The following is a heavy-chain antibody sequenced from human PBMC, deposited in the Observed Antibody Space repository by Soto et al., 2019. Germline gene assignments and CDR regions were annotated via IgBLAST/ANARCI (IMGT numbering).Heavy chain of an antibody. V-gene: IGHV3-23*01. Sequence: EVQLSESGGGFIQSGGSLRLSCAASGFSISNYAMSWVRQAPGRGLEWVSSISDSGTNTFYADSVKGRFAISRDKSKNTVYMQMNNLRVEDTALYYCAKDGIRKDDYWGQGPLVTVSS. J-gene: IGHJ4*02. CDR2: ISDSGTNT. CDR1: GFSISNYA. CDR3: AKDGIRKDDY.